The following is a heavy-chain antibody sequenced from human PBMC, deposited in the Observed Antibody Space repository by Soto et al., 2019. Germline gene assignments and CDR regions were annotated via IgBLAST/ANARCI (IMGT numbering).Heavy chain of an antibody. J-gene: IGHJ4*02. CDR3: ARDGGSGTVDYFDY. Sequence: GGSLRLSCAASGFTFSSYAMHWVRQAPGKGLEWVAAISPDGSNKYYADSVKGRFTISRDNSKNTLYLQMNSLRAEDTAVYYCARDGGSGTVDYFDYWGQGTLVTVSS. CDR2: ISPDGSNK. D-gene: IGHD3-10*01. CDR1: GFTFSSYA. V-gene: IGHV3-30-3*01.